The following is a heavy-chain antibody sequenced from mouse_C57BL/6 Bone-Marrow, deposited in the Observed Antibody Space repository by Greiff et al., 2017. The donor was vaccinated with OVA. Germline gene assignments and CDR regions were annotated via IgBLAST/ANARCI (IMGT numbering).Heavy chain of an antibody. Sequence: EVKLVESGGDLVKPGGSLKLSCAASGFTFSSYGMSWVRQTPDKRLEWVATISSGGSYTYYPDSVKGRFTISRDNAKNTLYLQMRSLKSEVTAMYYCAINRRPFAYWGQGTLVTVSA. J-gene: IGHJ3*01. D-gene: IGHD3-2*02. V-gene: IGHV5-6*01. CDR1: GFTFSSYG. CDR3: AINRRPFAY. CDR2: ISSGGSYT.